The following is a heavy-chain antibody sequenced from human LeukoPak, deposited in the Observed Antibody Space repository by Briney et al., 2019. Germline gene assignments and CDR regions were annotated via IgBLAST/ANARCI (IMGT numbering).Heavy chain of an antibody. CDR3: ARAQRGCSANSCYLDP. D-gene: IGHD2-15*01. CDR2: ILCTGDT. V-gene: IGHV4-4*02. J-gene: IGHJ5*02. CDR1: GASVSSGNW. Sequence: PSETLSLTCAVSGASVSSGNWWNWARQSPGQGLAWIAEILCTGDTNYNPSLRSRVTLSIDNSNNEASLKLASVTAADSAVYYCARAQRGCSANSCYLDPWGPGILVTVSS.